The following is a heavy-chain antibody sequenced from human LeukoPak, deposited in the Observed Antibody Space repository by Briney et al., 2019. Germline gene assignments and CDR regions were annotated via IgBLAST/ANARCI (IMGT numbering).Heavy chain of an antibody. V-gene: IGHV4-31*03. CDR3: ARVTVPAANIGEYFQH. CDR1: GGSISSGGYY. Sequence: SETLSLTCTVSGGSISSGGYYWSWIRQHPGKGLEWIGYIYYSGSTYYNPSLKSRVTISVDTPKNQFSLKLSSVTAADTAVYYCARVTVPAANIGEYFQHWGQGTLVTVSS. CDR2: IYYSGST. J-gene: IGHJ1*01. D-gene: IGHD2-2*01.